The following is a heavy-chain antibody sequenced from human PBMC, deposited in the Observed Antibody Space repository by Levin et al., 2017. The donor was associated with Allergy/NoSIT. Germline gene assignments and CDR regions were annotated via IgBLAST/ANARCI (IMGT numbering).Heavy chain of an antibody. CDR3: AKGAFFYCGGDCPNFDY. Sequence: GGSLRLSCAASGFTFSNYGMHWVRQAPGKGLEWVAVILYDGTNKNYADSVKGRFTISRDNSKNTLYLQMNSLRPDDTAVYYCAKGAFFYCGGDCPNFDYWGQGTLVTVSS. J-gene: IGHJ4*02. D-gene: IGHD2-21*02. CDR2: ILYDGTNK. V-gene: IGHV3-30*18. CDR1: GFTFSNYG.